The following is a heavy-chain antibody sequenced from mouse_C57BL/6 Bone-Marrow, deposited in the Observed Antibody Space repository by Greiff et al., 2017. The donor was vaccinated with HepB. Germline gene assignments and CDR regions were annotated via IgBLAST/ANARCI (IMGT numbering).Heavy chain of an antibody. Sequence: QVQLKQSGAELAKPGASVKLSCKASGYTFTSYWMHWVKQRPGQGLEWIGYINPSSGYTKYNQKFKGKATLTVDQSSSTAYMQLNSLTSEDSAVYYCARYGYDGAWFAYWGQGTLVTVSA. D-gene: IGHD2-2*01. CDR2: INPSSGYT. J-gene: IGHJ3*01. V-gene: IGHV1-7*01. CDR1: GYTFTSYW. CDR3: ARYGYDGAWFAY.